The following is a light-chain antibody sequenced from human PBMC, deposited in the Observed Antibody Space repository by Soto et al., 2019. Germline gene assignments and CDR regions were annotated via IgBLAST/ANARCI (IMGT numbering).Light chain of an antibody. Sequence: DIQMTQSPSTLSASVGDRVTITCRVSQGISNWLAWYQQKPGKAPKLLIYDASTLESGVPSRFSGSGSGTEFTLTISSLLPDDFATYYCQQFRGTFGQGTKVDIK. CDR2: DAS. V-gene: IGKV1-5*01. J-gene: IGKJ1*01. CDR1: QGISNW. CDR3: QQFRGT.